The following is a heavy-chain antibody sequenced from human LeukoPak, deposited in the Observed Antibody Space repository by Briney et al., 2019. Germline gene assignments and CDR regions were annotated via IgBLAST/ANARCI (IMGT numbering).Heavy chain of an antibody. D-gene: IGHD3-22*01. CDR3: TARGYYDSSGYP. CDR1: GFTFSNAW. V-gene: IGHV3-15*01. Sequence: GGSLRLSCAASGFTFSNAWMSWVRQAPGKGLEWVGRIKSKTGGGTTDYAAPVKGRFTISRDDSKNTLYLQMNSLKTEDTAVYYCTARGYYDSSGYPWGQGTLVTVSS. J-gene: IGHJ5*02. CDR2: IKSKTGGGTT.